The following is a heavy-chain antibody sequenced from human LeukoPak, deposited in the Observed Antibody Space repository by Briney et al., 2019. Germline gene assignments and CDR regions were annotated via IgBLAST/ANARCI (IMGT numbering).Heavy chain of an antibody. J-gene: IGHJ5*02. CDR2: IYYSGST. V-gene: IGHV4-59*01. CDR3: ARSDHYCDTSGYYP. Sequence: PSETLSLTCTVSGGSISSYYWSWIRQPPGKGLEWIGYIYYSGSTNYNPSLKSRVTISVDTSKNQFSLKLSSVTAADTAVYYCARSDHYCDTSGYYPWGQGTLVTASS. CDR1: GGSISSYY. D-gene: IGHD3-22*01.